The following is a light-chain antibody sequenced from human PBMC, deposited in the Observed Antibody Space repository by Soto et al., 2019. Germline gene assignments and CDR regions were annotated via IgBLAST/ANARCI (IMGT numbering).Light chain of an antibody. CDR2: EVR. V-gene: IGLV2-8*01. CDR1: SSDVGRYNY. J-gene: IGLJ1*01. Sequence: QSVLTQPPSASGSPGQSVTISCTGASSDVGRYNYMSWYQQRPGKAPKLIIYEVRKRPSGVPDRLSGFKYGNTASLTVSGLQAEDEADYYCSSYAGNSRYVFGPGTKVTVL. CDR3: SSYAGNSRYV.